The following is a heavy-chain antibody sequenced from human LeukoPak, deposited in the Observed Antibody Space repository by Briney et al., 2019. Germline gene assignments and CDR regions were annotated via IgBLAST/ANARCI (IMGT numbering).Heavy chain of an antibody. V-gene: IGHV3-74*01. CDR1: GFTFSSYW. J-gene: IGHJ5*02. Sequence: PGGSLRLSCAASGFTFSSYWMHWVRQAPGKGLVWVSRINSDGSSTSYADSVKGRFTISRDNAKNTLCLQMNSLRAEDTAVYYCAREWTYYDFWSGYYNNWFDPWGQGTLVTVSS. CDR3: AREWTYYDFWSGYYNNWFDP. CDR2: INSDGSST. D-gene: IGHD3-3*01.